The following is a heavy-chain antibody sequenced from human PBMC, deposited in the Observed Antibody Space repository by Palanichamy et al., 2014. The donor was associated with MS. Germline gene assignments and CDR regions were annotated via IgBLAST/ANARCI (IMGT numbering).Heavy chain of an antibody. J-gene: IGHJ4*02. Sequence: QVQLVQSEAEVKKPGASVKVSCKASGYAFTNYAIHWVRQAPGQRLEWMGWINAGNGNTKYSQKFQGRVTITRDTSADTAYMELSSLRSEDTALYYCAREHDSWSGYSFDFWGQGTLVTASS. CDR3: AREHDSWSGYSFDF. CDR2: INAGNGNT. D-gene: IGHD3-3*01. CDR1: GYAFTNYA. V-gene: IGHV1-3*01.